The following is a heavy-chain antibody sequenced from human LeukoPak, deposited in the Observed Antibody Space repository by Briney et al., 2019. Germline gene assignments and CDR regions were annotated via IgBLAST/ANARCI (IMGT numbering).Heavy chain of an antibody. CDR2: INHSGST. CDR1: GGSFSGYY. D-gene: IGHD3-16*02. CDR3: AGRYYDYVWGSYRPKSFDY. J-gene: IGHJ4*02. V-gene: IGHV4-34*01. Sequence: PSETLSLTCAVYGGSFSGYYWSWIRQPPGKGLEWIGEINHSGSTNYNPSLKSRVTISVDTSKNQFSLKLSSVTAADTAVYYCAGRYYDYVWGSYRPKSFDYWGQGTLVTVSS.